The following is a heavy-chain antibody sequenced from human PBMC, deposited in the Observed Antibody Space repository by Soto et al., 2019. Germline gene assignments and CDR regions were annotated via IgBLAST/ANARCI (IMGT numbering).Heavy chain of an antibody. V-gene: IGHV3-9*01. D-gene: IGHD6-6*01. Sequence: EVQLVESGGGLVQPGRSLSLSCAASGFTFDDYAMHWVRQAPGEGLEWVSGISWNSGSIGYADSVQGRFTISRDNAKNSLYMQMNSLRAEDTALYYCAKDGAARGYYYYYMAVWGKGTTVTVSS. CDR1: GFTFDDYA. J-gene: IGHJ6*03. CDR2: ISWNSGSI. CDR3: AKDGAARGYYYYYMAV.